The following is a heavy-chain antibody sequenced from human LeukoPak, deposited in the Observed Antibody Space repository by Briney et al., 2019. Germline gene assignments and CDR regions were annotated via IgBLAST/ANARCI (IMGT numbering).Heavy chain of an antibody. CDR3: AKDRAAVAGTYFQH. CDR2: ISGSGGST. D-gene: IGHD6-19*01. J-gene: IGHJ1*01. V-gene: IGHV3-23*01. CDR1: GFTFSSYS. Sequence: GGSLRLSCAASGFTFSSYSMSWVRQAPGKGLEWVSAISGSGGSTYYADSVKGRFTISSDNSKNTLYLQMNSLRAEDTAVYYCAKDRAAVAGTYFQHWGQGTLVTVSS.